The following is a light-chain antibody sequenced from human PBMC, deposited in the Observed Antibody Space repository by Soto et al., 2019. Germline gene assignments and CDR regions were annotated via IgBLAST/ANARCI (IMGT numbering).Light chain of an antibody. V-gene: IGKV3-11*01. Sequence: EIVLTQSPATLSLSPGERATLSCRASQSVRSYLAWYQQKPGQAPRLLIYDASNRATGIPARFSGSGSGTDFTLTISSLAPEDFAVYYCQQRNNWYTFGQGTKLEIK. CDR2: DAS. CDR3: QQRNNWYT. J-gene: IGKJ2*01. CDR1: QSVRSY.